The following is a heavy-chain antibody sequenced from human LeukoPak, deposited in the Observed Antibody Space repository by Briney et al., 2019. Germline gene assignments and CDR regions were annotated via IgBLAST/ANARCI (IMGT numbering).Heavy chain of an antibody. V-gene: IGHV3-23*01. CDR2: ISGSGGTT. Sequence: GGTLRLSCAASGFTFSSYGMSWVRQAPGRGLEWVSGISGSGGTTYYADSVKGRFTISRDNSKNTLYLQMNSLRAEDTVVYYCAKDGVYYASGSFDYWGQGTLVTVSS. CDR3: AKDGVYYASGSFDY. CDR1: GFTFSSYG. J-gene: IGHJ4*02. D-gene: IGHD3-10*01.